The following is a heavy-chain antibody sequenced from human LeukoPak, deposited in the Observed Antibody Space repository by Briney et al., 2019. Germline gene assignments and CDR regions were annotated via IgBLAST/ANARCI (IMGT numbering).Heavy chain of an antibody. Sequence: GGSLRLSCAASGFTFSSYGMHWVRQAPGKGLEWVAVIWYDGTNKYYADSVKGRFTISRDNSKNTLYLQMNSLRAEDTAVYYCAKGQVAGPTNNRFDYWGQGTLVTVSS. D-gene: IGHD6-19*01. V-gene: IGHV3-33*06. CDR1: GFTFSSYG. CDR3: AKGQVAGPTNNRFDY. CDR2: IWYDGTNK. J-gene: IGHJ4*02.